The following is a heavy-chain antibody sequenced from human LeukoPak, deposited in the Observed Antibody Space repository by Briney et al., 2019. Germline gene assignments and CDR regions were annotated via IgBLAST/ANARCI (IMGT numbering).Heavy chain of an antibody. CDR1: GGSISSGGYS. J-gene: IGHJ5*02. CDR2: IYHSGST. V-gene: IGHV4-30-2*01. D-gene: IGHD6-6*01. CDR3: ARALLGIAARRGWFDP. Sequence: SETLSFTCAVSGGSISSGGYSWSWIRQPPGKGLEWIGYIYHSGSTYYNPSLKSRVTISVDRSKNQFSLKLSSVTAADTAVYYCARALLGIAARRGWFDPWGQGTLVTVSS.